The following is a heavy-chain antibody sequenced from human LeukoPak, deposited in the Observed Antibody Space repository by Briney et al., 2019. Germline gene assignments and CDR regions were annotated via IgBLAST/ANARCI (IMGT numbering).Heavy chain of an antibody. Sequence: SETLSLTCTVSGGSISSSSYYWGWIRQPPGKGQEWIGSIYYSGSTYYNPSLKSRVTISVDTSKNQFSLKLSSVTAADTAVYYCASAFGELSPTDYWGQGTLVTVSS. CDR3: ASAFGELSPTDY. D-gene: IGHD3-10*01. CDR1: GGSISSSSYY. J-gene: IGHJ4*02. V-gene: IGHV4-39*01. CDR2: IYYSGST.